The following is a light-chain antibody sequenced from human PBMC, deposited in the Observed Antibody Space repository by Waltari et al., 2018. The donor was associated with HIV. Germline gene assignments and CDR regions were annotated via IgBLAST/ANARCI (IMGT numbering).Light chain of an antibody. Sequence: QSVLTQPPSASGTPGQRVTLSCSGSRSNIGRKYVYWYQQPPGTAPNLLIYRANQRPSGVPDRFSGSKSGTSASLAISGLRSEDEADYYCAAWDDSLSVVYVFGTGTKVTVL. J-gene: IGLJ1*01. CDR2: RAN. CDR3: AAWDDSLSVVYV. V-gene: IGLV1-47*01. CDR1: RSNIGRKY.